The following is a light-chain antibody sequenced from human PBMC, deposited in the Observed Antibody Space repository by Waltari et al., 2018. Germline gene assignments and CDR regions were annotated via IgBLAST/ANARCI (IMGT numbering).Light chain of an antibody. CDR3: QSYDRTDWV. J-gene: IGLJ3*02. CDR1: GGSIATNY. V-gene: IGLV6-57*02. Sequence: KFMLTQPHSVSESPGKTVTISCTGSGGSIATNYVQSYQQPPGSAPFLLIFVDYQRPPGFPGRFSGSFDTSSNAASLTISGLKTEDEADYFCQSYDRTDWVFGGGTKLTVL. CDR2: VDY.